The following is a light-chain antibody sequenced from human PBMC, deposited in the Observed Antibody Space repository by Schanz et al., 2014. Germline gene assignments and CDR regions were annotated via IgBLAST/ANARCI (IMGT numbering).Light chain of an antibody. CDR2: WTS. V-gene: IGKV4-1*01. Sequence: DIVMTQSPDSLAVSLGERATINCKSSQNILFGSNNKNYLAWYQVKPGQPPNQLIYWTSTRESGVPDRFSGTGSGTDFTLTISSLHAEDVAVYYWQHYISDPVTFGGGTKVEIK. CDR3: QHYISDPVT. J-gene: IGKJ4*01. CDR1: QNILFGSNNKNY.